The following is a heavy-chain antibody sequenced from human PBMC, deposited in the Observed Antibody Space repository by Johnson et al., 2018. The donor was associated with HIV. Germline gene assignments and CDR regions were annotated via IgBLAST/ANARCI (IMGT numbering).Heavy chain of an antibody. CDR3: ARGGVRSYGDYGDSREAFDI. CDR1: GFTFSSYG. Sequence: QLVESGGGVVQPGRSLRLSCAASGFTFSSYGMHWVRQAPGKGLEWVSGINWNGGSTGYADSVKGRFTISRDNAKNSLYLQMNSMRAEDTALYYWARGGVRSYGDYGDSREAFDIWGQGTMVTVSS. J-gene: IGHJ3*02. V-gene: IGHV3-20*04. D-gene: IGHD4-17*01. CDR2: INWNGGST.